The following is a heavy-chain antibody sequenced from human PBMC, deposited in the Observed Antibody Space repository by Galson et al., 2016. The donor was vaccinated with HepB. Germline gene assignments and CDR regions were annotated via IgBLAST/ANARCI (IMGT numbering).Heavy chain of an antibody. J-gene: IGHJ6*02. V-gene: IGHV5-51*01. CDR1: GHSFSRFW. Sequence: QSGAEVKKPGESLKISCKGSGHSFSRFWIAWVRHMPGKGLEWLGIIYPGDSDTRYSPSFEGQVTISVDKSINTAFLQWSSLKVSDTAIYYCSRFERGMATTGSYYYNGMDVWGQGTTVPVSS. CDR3: SRFERGMATTGSYYYNGMDV. CDR2: IYPGDSDT. D-gene: IGHD3-10*01.